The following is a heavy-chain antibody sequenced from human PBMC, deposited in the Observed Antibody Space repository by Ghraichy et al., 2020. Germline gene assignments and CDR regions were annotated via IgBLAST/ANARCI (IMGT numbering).Heavy chain of an antibody. V-gene: IGHV1-2*02. CDR1: GYTFTGYY. D-gene: IGHD2-2*01. CDR3: ARVVRGVYYYYYGMDV. J-gene: IGHJ6*02. CDR2: INPNSGGT. Sequence: ASVKVSCKASGYTFTGYYMHWVRQAPGQGLEWMGWINPNSGGTNYAQKFQGRVTMTRDTSISTAYMELSRLRSDDTAVYYCARVVRGVYYYYYGMDVWGQGTTVTVSS.